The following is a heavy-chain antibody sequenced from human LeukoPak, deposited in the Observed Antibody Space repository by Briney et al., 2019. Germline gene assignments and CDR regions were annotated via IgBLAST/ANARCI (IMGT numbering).Heavy chain of an antibody. J-gene: IGHJ4*02. V-gene: IGHV3-23*01. D-gene: IGHD6-13*01. CDR3: AKVRAGPFDY. Sequence: PGGSLRLSCAASGFIFSSYSMNWVRQAPGKGLEWVSAISGSGGSTYYADSVKGRFTISRDNSKNTLYLQMNSLRAEDTAVYYCAKVRAGPFDYWGQGTLVTVSS. CDR1: GFIFSSYS. CDR2: ISGSGGST.